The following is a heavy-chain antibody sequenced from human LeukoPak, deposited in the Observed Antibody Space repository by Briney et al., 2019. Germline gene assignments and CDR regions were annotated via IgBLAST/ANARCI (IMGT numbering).Heavy chain of an antibody. Sequence: GGSLRLSCAASGFTFSNYAMSWVRQAPGKGLEWVSAISGSGGSTYYADSVKGRFTISRDNSKNTLYLQMNSLRAEDTAVYYCAKDPSYYDSSGYYAVGYWGQGTLVTVSS. CDR3: AKDPSYYDSSGYYAVGY. CDR2: ISGSGGST. D-gene: IGHD3-22*01. J-gene: IGHJ4*02. CDR1: GFTFSNYA. V-gene: IGHV3-23*01.